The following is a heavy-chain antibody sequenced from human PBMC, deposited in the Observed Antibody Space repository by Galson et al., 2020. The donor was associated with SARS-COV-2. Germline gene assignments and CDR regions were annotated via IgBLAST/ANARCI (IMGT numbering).Heavy chain of an antibody. Sequence: GGSLRLSCTASGFTFGDYGMSWFRQAPGKGLEWVGFIRSKAYGGTTEYAASVKGRFTISRDDSKSIAYLQMNSLKTEDTAVYYCTRAYHYYYYYMDVWGKGTTVTISS. CDR1: GFTFGDYG. CDR3: TRAYHYYYYYMDV. CDR2: IRSKAYGGTT. D-gene: IGHD2-2*01. J-gene: IGHJ6*03. V-gene: IGHV3-49*03.